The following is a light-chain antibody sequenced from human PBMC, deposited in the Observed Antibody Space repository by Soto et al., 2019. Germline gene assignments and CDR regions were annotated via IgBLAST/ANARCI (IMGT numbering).Light chain of an antibody. CDR2: RND. J-gene: IGLJ3*02. Sequence: QSVLTQPPSAYGTPGQRVTISCSGSGSNIGSHDVYWYQHLPGTAPKVLIYRNDQRPSGVPDRFSASRSGTSASLAISGLRSEDEADYYCVAWDDSLSGRVFGGGTKLTVL. V-gene: IGLV1-47*02. CDR3: VAWDDSLSGRV. CDR1: GSNIGSHD.